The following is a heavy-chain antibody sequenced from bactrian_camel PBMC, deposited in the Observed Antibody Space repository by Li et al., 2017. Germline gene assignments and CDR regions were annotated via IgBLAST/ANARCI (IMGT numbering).Heavy chain of an antibody. J-gene: IGHJ6*01. CDR1: GVTLGRNC. CDR2: ILREIDT. CDR3: AASALKYCLLATNAFGS. V-gene: IGHV3S55*01. D-gene: IGHD1*01. Sequence: VQLVESGGGAVQAGGSLRLSCAVSGVTLGRNCVAWFRQAPGQEREGVATILREIDTRYAESVKDRFTISRDNGQGTLFLRMNRLVPEDSATYYCAASALKYCLLATNAFGSGSQGTQVTVS.